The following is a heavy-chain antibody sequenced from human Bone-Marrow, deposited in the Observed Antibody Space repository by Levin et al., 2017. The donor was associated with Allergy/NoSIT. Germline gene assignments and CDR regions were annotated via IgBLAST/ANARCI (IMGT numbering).Heavy chain of an antibody. CDR1: GFIFRNYG. V-gene: IGHV3-30*18. D-gene: IGHD5-18*01. J-gene: IGHJ4*02. CDR3: AKESTPMAAQYFDS. Sequence: SCVASGFIFRNYGMQWVRQTPGKGLDWVAVIAHDGTVSYYADSVRGRFTISRDNSRNMLWLQMNSLRAEDTAVYFCAKESTPMAAQYFDSWGQGTLVTVSP. CDR2: IAHDGTVS.